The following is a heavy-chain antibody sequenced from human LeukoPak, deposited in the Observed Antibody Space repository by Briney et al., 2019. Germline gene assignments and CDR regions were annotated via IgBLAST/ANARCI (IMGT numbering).Heavy chain of an antibody. CDR1: GGSFSGYY. CDR3: ARLLRSRGYYYMDV. CDR2: INHSGST. V-gene: IGHV4-34*01. D-gene: IGHD4-17*01. Sequence: SETLSLTCAVYGGSFSGYYWSWIRQPPGKGLEWIGEINHSGSTNYNPSLKSRVTISVDTSKNQFSLKLSSVTAADTAVYYCARLLRSRGYYYMDVWGKGTTVTVSS. J-gene: IGHJ6*03.